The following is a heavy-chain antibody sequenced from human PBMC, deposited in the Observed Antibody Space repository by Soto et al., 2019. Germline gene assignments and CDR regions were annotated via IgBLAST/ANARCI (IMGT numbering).Heavy chain of an antibody. D-gene: IGHD3-22*01. CDR1: GDGVSSNSAA. CDR2: TYYRSKWYN. V-gene: IGHV6-1*01. J-gene: IGHJ3*02. CDR3: ARGTLIVARITYDI. Sequence: TLSLTSSISGDGVSSNSAAWNWIRQSPSRGLEWLGRTYYRSKWYNDYAVSVKSRITINPDTSKNQFSLQLNSVTPEDTAVYYCARGTLIVARITYDIWGQGTMVTVSS.